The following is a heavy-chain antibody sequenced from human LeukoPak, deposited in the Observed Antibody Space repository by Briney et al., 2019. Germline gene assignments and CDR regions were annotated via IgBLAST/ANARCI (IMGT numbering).Heavy chain of an antibody. CDR2: ISHDGSNK. Sequence: GRSLRLSCAASGFTFSSYGMHWVRQAPGKGLEWVAVISHDGSNKYYADSVKGRFTIFRENSKNTLYLQMNSLRAEDTAVYYCAREWVGTTGVHYYFDHWGQGTLVTVSS. D-gene: IGHD1-26*01. V-gene: IGHV3-30*03. CDR1: GFTFSSYG. CDR3: AREWVGTTGVHYYFDH. J-gene: IGHJ4*02.